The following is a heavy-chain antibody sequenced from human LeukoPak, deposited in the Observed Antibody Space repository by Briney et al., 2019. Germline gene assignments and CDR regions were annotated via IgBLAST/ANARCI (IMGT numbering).Heavy chain of an antibody. CDR2: IYYSGST. CDR1: GYSISSGYY. J-gene: IGHJ5*02. V-gene: IGHV4-38-2*02. Sequence: PSGTLSLTCTVSGYSISSGYYWGWIRQPPGKGLEWIGSIYYSGSTYYNPSLKSRVTISVDTSKNQFSLKLSSVTAADTAVYYCARVRGGYPPNNWFDPWGQGTLVTVSS. D-gene: IGHD5-24*01. CDR3: ARVRGGYPPNNWFDP.